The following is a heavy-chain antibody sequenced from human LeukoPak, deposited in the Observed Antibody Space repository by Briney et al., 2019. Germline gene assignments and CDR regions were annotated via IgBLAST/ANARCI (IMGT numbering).Heavy chain of an antibody. J-gene: IGHJ4*02. Sequence: PSETLSLTCAVYGGSFSGYYWSWIRQPPGKGLEWIGEINHSGSTNYNPSLKSRVTISVDTSKTQFSLKLSSVTAADTAVYYCARGLGYDSSGYPPYYFDYWGQGTLVTVSS. CDR3: ARGLGYDSSGYPPYYFDY. V-gene: IGHV4-34*01. CDR2: INHSGST. CDR1: GGSFSGYY. D-gene: IGHD3-22*01.